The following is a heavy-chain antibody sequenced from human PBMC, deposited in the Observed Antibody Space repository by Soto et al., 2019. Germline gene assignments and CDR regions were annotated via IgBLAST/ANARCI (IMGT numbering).Heavy chain of an antibody. J-gene: IGHJ5*02. Sequence: PGRSLRLSCAASGLTFSNYAMSWVRQAPGKGLEWVSTISGSGGSTYYADSVKGRFTISRDNSKKTAYLQMNSLRGEDTAIYSCAKAPSCVILWFDGWFDPWGHGSLVTVSS. V-gene: IGHV3-23*01. CDR1: GLTFSNYA. CDR2: ISGSGGST. D-gene: IGHD3-10*01. CDR3: AKAPSCVILWFDGWFDP.